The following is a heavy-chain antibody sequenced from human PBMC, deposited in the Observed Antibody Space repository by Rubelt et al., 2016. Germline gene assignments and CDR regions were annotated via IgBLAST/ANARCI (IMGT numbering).Heavy chain of an antibody. CDR3: ARDVYYYDSSGYHDAFDI. CDR2: IYYSGST. D-gene: IGHD3-22*01. V-gene: IGHV4-34*11. Sequence: QVQLQQWGAGLLKPSETLSLTCAVYGGSFSGYYWSWIRQPPGKGLEWIGYIYYSGSTNYNPSLKSRVTISVDTSKNQFSLKLSSVTAADTAVYYCARDVYYYDSSGYHDAFDIWGQGTMVTVSS. CDR1: GGSFSGYY. J-gene: IGHJ3*02.